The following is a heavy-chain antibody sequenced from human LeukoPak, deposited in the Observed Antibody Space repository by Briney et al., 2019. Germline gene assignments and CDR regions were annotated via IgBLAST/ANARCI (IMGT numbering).Heavy chain of an antibody. CDR1: GYTFTNYG. CDR2: ISAYNGNT. V-gene: IGHV1-18*01. Sequence: ASVKVSFKTSGYTFTNYGLSWVRQAPGQGLEWMGWISAYNGNTDYAQNLQGRVTFTTDTSTTTAYMELRSLGSDDTAVYYCARDQSLVAYSSTWFDYWGQGTLVTVSS. CDR3: ARDQSLVAYSSTWFDY. D-gene: IGHD6-13*01. J-gene: IGHJ4*02.